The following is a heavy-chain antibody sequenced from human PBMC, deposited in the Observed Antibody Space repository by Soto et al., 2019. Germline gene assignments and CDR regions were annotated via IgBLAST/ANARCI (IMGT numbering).Heavy chain of an antibody. CDR2: IYPGDSDT. Sequence: PGESLKISCKGSGYSFISYWIGWVRQMPGKGLEWMGIIYPGDSDTRYSPSFQGQVTISADKSISTAYLQWSSLKASDTAMYYCARRKRGYSGYDAYYYYGMDVWGQGTTVTVSS. V-gene: IGHV5-51*01. J-gene: IGHJ6*02. CDR1: GYSFISYW. D-gene: IGHD5-12*01. CDR3: ARRKRGYSGYDAYYYYGMDV.